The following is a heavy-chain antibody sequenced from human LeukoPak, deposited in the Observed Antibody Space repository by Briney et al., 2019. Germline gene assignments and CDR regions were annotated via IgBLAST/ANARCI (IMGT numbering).Heavy chain of an antibody. J-gene: IGHJ4*02. CDR1: GYTFTGLGFY. V-gene: IGHV1-2*02. CDR2: INPRSGGT. CDR3: ATDPTTAGTTRFDY. Sequence: ASVKVSCKTSGYTFTGLGFYIHWVRQAPGQGLEWMGWINPRSGGTNYAQKFQGRVTMTRDTSISTAYMELSRLTSDDTAVYYCATDPTTAGTTRFDYWGQGTLVTVSS. D-gene: IGHD1-1*01.